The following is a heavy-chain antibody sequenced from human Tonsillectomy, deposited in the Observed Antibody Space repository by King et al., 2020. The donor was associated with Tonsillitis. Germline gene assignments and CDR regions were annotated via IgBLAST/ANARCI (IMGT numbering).Heavy chain of an antibody. J-gene: IGHJ4*02. Sequence: QWQLVQSGAEVKKPGSSVRVSCKASGGTFSGYPIAWVRQAPGQGLEWMGGIITMFAASNYAQKFQGRVTITADESTSTAYMELSSLMSEDTAVYYCARLGDGYSYDYWGQGTLVTVSS. CDR1: GGTFSGYP. CDR3: ARLGDGYSYDY. CDR2: IITMFAAS. D-gene: IGHD5-24*01. V-gene: IGHV1-69*01.